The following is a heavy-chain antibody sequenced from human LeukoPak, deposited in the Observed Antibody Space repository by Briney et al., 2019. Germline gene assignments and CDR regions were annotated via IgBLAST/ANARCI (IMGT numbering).Heavy chain of an antibody. D-gene: IGHD3-22*01. CDR2: IKHDASEK. J-gene: IGHJ4*02. CDR1: GFTFSSYW. Sequence: PGGSLRLSCAASGFTFSSYWMNWVRQAPGKGLEWVANIKHDASEKYFMESLKGRFTISRDNAKNSLYLQMNSLRAEDTAVYYCARGYYDSNAQLFDYWGQGTLVTVSS. V-gene: IGHV3-7*01. CDR3: ARGYYDSNAQLFDY.